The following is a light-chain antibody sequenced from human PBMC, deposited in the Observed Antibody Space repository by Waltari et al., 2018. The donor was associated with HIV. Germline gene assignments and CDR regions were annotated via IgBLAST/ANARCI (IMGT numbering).Light chain of an antibody. CDR1: SSNLGSHY. CDR3: ATWDDSLSGSV. V-gene: IGLV1-47*01. CDR2: RDD. J-gene: IGLJ3*02. Sequence: QSVLTQPPSTSGTPGQRVTISCSGSSSNLGSHYVYWYRQPPGTAPKIVMYRDDQRPYGVPVRFSGSKSGTSASLAISGLRSEDEADYFCATWDDSLSGSVFGGGTKLTVL.